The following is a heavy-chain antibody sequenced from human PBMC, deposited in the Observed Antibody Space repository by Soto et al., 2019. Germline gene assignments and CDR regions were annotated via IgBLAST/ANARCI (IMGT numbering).Heavy chain of an antibody. CDR1: GYSFKDHY. CDR2: INPSGEHT. CDR3: ARISCKGGSCYFDFDH. Sequence: QVQLVQSGAEVKQPGTSVKVSCQASGYSFKDHYMHWVRQAPGRGLEWVGIINPSGEHTNYAQQFRGRVAMTRDTSTSQAYMELRSLRSEDTAVYFCARISCKGGSCYFDFDHWGQGTLVTVSS. D-gene: IGHD2-15*01. V-gene: IGHV1-46*02. J-gene: IGHJ4*02.